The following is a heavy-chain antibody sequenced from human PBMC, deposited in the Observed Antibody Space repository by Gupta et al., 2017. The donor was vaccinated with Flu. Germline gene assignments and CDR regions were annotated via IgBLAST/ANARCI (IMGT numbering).Heavy chain of an antibody. J-gene: IGHJ4*02. V-gene: IGHV4-31*03. Sequence: QVQLQESGPGLVKPSQTLSLTCTVSGGSISSGGYYWSWFRQHPGKGLEWIGYIYYSGSTYYNPSLKSRVTISVDTSKNQLSLKLSSVTAADTAVYYCAREGPSIAARRWGYYFDYWGQGTLVTVSS. D-gene: IGHD6-6*01. CDR3: AREGPSIAARRWGYYFDY. CDR1: GGSISSGGYY. CDR2: IYYSGST.